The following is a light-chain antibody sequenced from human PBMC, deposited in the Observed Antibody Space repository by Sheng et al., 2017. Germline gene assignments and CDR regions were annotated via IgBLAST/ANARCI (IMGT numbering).Light chain of an antibody. J-gene: IGKJ2*01. V-gene: IGKV3-20*01. CDR1: QTISSSY. CDR2: DAS. CDR3: QQYGSSPLYT. Sequence: EIVMTQSPATLSVSPGERATLSCRASQTISSSYLAWHQQKPGQAPRLLIYDASNRATGIPARFSGSGSGTDFTLTISSLEPEDFAVYYCQQYGSSPLYTFGQGTKLEIK.